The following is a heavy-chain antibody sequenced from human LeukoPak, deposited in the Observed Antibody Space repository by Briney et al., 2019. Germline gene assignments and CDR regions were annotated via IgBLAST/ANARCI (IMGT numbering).Heavy chain of an antibody. CDR3: TTDAKRGYSGYDSEY. CDR1: GFTFSSYA. J-gene: IGHJ4*02. Sequence: QSGGSLRLSCAASGFTFSSYAMSWVRQAPGKGLEWVSAISGSGGSTYYADSVKGRFTISRDNSKNTLYLQMNSLKTEDTAVYYCTTDAKRGYSGYDSEYWGQGTLVTVSS. V-gene: IGHV3-23*01. CDR2: ISGSGGST. D-gene: IGHD5-12*01.